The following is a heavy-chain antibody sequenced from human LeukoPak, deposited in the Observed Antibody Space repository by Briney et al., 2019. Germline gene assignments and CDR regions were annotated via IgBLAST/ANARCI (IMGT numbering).Heavy chain of an antibody. V-gene: IGHV3-33*01. J-gene: IGHJ3*02. CDR3: ARLYSSSWYLAFDI. CDR1: GFTFSSYG. CDR2: IWYDGSNK. Sequence: GGSLRLSCAASGFTFSSYGMHWVRQAPGKGLEWVAVIWYDGSNKYYADSVKGRFTISRDNSKNTLYLQMNSLRAEDTAVYYCARLYSSSWYLAFDIWGQGTMVTVSP. D-gene: IGHD6-13*01.